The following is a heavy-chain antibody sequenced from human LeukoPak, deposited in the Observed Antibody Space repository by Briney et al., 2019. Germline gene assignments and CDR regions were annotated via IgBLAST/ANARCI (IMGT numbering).Heavy chain of an antibody. CDR1: GFTFSSYW. Sequence: PGGSLRLSCTASGFTFSSYWMSWVRQTPEKGLEWVANIKQDGSEKAYVDSVKGRFTISRDNAKSSLYLQMSGLRAEDTAVYYCARDPYSSSWSYGMDVWGQGTTVTVSS. CDR2: IKQDGSEK. J-gene: IGHJ6*02. CDR3: ARDPYSSSWSYGMDV. D-gene: IGHD6-13*01. V-gene: IGHV3-7*05.